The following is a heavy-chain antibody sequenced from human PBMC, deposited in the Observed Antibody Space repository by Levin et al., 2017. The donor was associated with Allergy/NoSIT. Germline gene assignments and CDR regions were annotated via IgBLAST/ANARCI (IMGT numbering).Heavy chain of an antibody. CDR3: ARTSSGSYHFDY. CDR2: LYSGGST. D-gene: IGHD1-26*01. Sequence: GESLKISCAASGFTVSSNYMGWVRQAPGKGLECVSVLYSGGSTYYADSVKGRFTISRDNSKNTLYLQMNSLRAEDTAVYYCARTSSGSYHFDYWGQGTLVTVSS. J-gene: IGHJ4*02. V-gene: IGHV3-53*01. CDR1: GFTVSSNY.